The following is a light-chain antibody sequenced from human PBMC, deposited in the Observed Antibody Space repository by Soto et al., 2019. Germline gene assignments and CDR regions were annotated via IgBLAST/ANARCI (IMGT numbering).Light chain of an antibody. V-gene: IGKV3-15*01. Sequence: EIVLTQSPAALSVSPGARATLSCRASQSVSYNVAWYQQKPGQAPRLLIYVASTRATGIPARFRGSGSGTEFTLTISSLQSEDSAVYYCQQYNNWPSWTFGQGTNVAIK. CDR2: VAS. CDR1: QSVSYN. CDR3: QQYNNWPSWT. J-gene: IGKJ1*01.